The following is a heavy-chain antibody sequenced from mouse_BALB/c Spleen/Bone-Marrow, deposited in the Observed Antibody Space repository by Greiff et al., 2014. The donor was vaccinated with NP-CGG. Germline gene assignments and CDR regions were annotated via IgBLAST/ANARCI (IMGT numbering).Heavy chain of an antibody. CDR2: INPYNSDS. CDR3: SRGGDY. J-gene: IGHJ2*01. Sequence: EVQLQESGPEMEKPGASVKISCKASGYSFIGYFINWVMQSHGKSLEWIGRINPYNSDSVYNQKFRGKATLTVDKSSSTAHMELRSLSSEDSAVYYCSRGGDYWGQGTTLTVSS. CDR1: GYSFIGYF. V-gene: IGHV1-20*02.